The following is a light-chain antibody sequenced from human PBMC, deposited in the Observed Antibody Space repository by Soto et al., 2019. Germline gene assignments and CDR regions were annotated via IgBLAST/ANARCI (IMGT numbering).Light chain of an antibody. CDR2: KAS. Sequence: DIQMTQSPSTLSAFVGDKVTSTCRASQTISTWLAWYQQKPGKAPKLLIYKASSLESGVPSRFSGSGSGTEFTLTISSLQPDDYAAYFCQQYNDYPWTFGQGTKVEIK. CDR3: QQYNDYPWT. V-gene: IGKV1-5*03. J-gene: IGKJ1*01. CDR1: QTISTW.